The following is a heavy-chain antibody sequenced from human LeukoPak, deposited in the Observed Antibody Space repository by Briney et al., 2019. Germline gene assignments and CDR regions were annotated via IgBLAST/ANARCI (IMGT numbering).Heavy chain of an antibody. V-gene: IGHV3-7*01. J-gene: IGHJ4*02. Sequence: ASGXTFSNXXXXWVXXXXXKGLEWVANIKEDGSEKYHADSLRGRFTISRDNAKNSLYLQLNSLRAEDTAIYFCANLLENYWGQGTLVTVSS. CDR2: IKEDGSEK. CDR3: ANLLENY. D-gene: IGHD1-1*01. CDR1: GXTFSNXX.